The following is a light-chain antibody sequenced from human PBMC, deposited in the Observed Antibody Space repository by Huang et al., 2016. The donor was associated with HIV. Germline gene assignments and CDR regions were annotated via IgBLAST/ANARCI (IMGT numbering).Light chain of an antibody. V-gene: IGKV3-20*01. CDR2: GAY. J-gene: IGKJ2*01. CDR3: QQYGSSPRT. Sequence: IVLTQSPGTLSLSPGERATLSLRASQSVRSSYLAWYQQEPGQTPRLLIYGAYNRASGIPIRFSCRQAGTDFTLAISSLEPEDFGVYYCQQYGSSPRTFGQGTKLEI. CDR1: QSVRSSY.